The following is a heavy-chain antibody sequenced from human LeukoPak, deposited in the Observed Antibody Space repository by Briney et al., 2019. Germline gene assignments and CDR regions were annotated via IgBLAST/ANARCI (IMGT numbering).Heavy chain of an antibody. CDR1: GFTFSSYA. V-gene: IGHV3-23*01. Sequence: GGSLRLSCAASGFTFSSYAMSWVRQAPGKGLEWVSGISGSGSGTYYPDSVKGRFTISRDNSKNTLYLQMNSLRAEDTAVSYCAKGGIAAAGTSFYFDYWGQGTLSPSPQ. CDR3: AKGGIAAAGTSFYFDY. D-gene: IGHD6-13*01. J-gene: IGHJ4*02. CDR2: ISGSGSGT.